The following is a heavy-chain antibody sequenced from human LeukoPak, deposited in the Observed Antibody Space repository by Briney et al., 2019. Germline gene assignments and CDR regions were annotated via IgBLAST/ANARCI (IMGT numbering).Heavy chain of an antibody. CDR1: DDSITIYY. J-gene: IGHJ4*02. CDR2: IYHSGST. CDR3: ARDRGSGWLVY. Sequence: PSETLSLTCTVSDDSITIYYWSWVRQPPGKGLEWIGEIYHSGSTNYNPSLKSRVTISVDKSKNQFSLKLSSVTAADTAVYYCARDRGSGWLVYWGQGTLVTVSS. V-gene: IGHV4-59*12. D-gene: IGHD6-19*01.